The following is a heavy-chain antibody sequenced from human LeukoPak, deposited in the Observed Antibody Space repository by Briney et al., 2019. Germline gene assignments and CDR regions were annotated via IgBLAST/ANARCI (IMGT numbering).Heavy chain of an antibody. CDR1: GGSFSGYY. Sequence: SETLSLTCAVYGGSFSGYYWSWIRQPPGKGLEWIGEINHSGSTNYNPSLKSRVTISVDTSKNQFSLKLSSVTAADTAVYYCATGDSSGPMGGYFDYWGQGTLVTVSS. J-gene: IGHJ4*02. CDR3: ATGDSSGPMGGYFDY. V-gene: IGHV4-34*01. D-gene: IGHD3-22*01. CDR2: INHSGST.